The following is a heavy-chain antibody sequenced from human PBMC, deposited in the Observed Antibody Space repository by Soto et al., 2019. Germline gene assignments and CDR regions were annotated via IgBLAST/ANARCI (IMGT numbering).Heavy chain of an antibody. J-gene: IGHJ6*02. CDR2: ITSTSSTK. V-gene: IGHV3-48*02. D-gene: IGHD3-10*01. CDR1: GFTFSSHT. CDR3: ARRITMVRGPHYYYAMDV. Sequence: EVQLVESGGGLVQPGGSLRLSCAASGFTFSSHTMNWVRQAPGKGLEGVSYITSTSSTKYYADSVKGRFTISRDNAKNSLYLQINSLRDEDTAVYYCARRITMVRGPHYYYAMDVWGQGTTVTVSS.